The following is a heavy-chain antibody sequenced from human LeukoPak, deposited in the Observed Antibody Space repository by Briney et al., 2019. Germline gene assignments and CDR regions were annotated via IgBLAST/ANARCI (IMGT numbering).Heavy chain of an antibody. J-gene: IGHJ6*02. CDR1: GYTFTSYD. CDR3: ARVNRENVFGVSMDV. D-gene: IGHD3-10*01. CDR2: INPSGVTT. V-gene: IGHV1-46*01. Sequence: ASVKVSCKASGYTFTSYDMHWVRQAPGQGLEWMGIINPSGVTTTYAQKFQGRVTMTRDTSTSTVYVELSSLRSEDTAVYYYARVNRENVFGVSMDVWGQGTTVTVSS.